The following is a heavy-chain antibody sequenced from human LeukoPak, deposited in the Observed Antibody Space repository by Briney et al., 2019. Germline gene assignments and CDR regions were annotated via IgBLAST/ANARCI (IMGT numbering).Heavy chain of an antibody. CDR3: ARETYYDILTGPDDAFDI. J-gene: IGHJ3*02. Sequence: TGGSLRLCCAASGFTFSSYWMSWVRQAPGKGLEWVANIKQDGSEKYYVDYVKGRFTISRDNAKNSLYLQMNSLRAEDTAVYYCARETYYDILTGPDDAFDIWGQGTMVTVSS. CDR2: IKQDGSEK. D-gene: IGHD3-9*01. CDR1: GFTFSSYW. V-gene: IGHV3-7*01.